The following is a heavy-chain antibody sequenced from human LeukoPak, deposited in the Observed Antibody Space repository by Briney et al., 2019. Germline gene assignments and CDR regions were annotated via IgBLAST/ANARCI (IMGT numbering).Heavy chain of an antibody. CDR1: GFTFRSFG. CDR2: ISYDGSLK. D-gene: IGHD3-10*01. CDR3: AKKYSYGSGAGDALDI. V-gene: IGHV3-30*18. J-gene: IGHJ3*02. Sequence: GGSLRLSCAASGFTFRSFGMHWVRQAPGKGLEWVAVISYDGSLKHYLDSVKGRFTISRDNSKNTLYLQMDSLRVEDTAVYHCAKKYSYGSGAGDALDIWGHGTLVTVSS.